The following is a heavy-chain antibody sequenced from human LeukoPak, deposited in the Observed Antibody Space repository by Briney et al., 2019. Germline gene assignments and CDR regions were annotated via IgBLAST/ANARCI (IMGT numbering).Heavy chain of an antibody. CDR2: ISGSGGST. CDR1: GFTFSSYA. D-gene: IGHD2-2*01. V-gene: IGHV3-23*01. Sequence: PGGSLRLSCAAPGFTFSSYAMSWVRQAPGKGLEWVSAISGSGGSTYYADSVKGRFTISRDNSKNTLYLQMNSLRAEDTAVYYCAKDLNVGSTFYGMDVWGQGTTVTVSS. J-gene: IGHJ6*02. CDR3: AKDLNVGSTFYGMDV.